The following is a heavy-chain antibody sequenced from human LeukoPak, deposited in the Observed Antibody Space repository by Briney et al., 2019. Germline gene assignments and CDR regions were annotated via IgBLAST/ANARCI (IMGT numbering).Heavy chain of an antibody. D-gene: IGHD3-22*01. J-gene: IGHJ3*02. CDR2: MNPNSGNT. V-gene: IGHV1-8*03. CDR1: GYTFTSYD. Sequence: ASVTVSCKASGYTFTSYDINWVRQAPGQGLEWMGGMNPNSGNTGYAQKFQGRVTITRNTSISTAYMELSSLRSEDTAVYYCARTLYYDSGGYSWNHDAFDIWGQGTMVTVSS. CDR3: ARTLYYDSGGYSWNHDAFDI.